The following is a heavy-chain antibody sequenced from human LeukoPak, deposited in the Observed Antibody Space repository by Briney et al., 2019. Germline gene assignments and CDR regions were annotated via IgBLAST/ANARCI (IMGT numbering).Heavy chain of an antibody. CDR2: IYSGGST. Sequence: PGGSLRLSCAASGFTVSSNCMSWVRQAPGKGLEWVSLIYSGGSTYYADSVKGRFTISRDNSKNTLYLQMSSLSAEDTAVYYCARTTTPHYYGSGSYALGYWGQGTLVTVPS. V-gene: IGHV3-66*01. CDR1: GFTVSSNC. D-gene: IGHD3-10*01. CDR3: ARTTTPHYYGSGSYALGY. J-gene: IGHJ4*02.